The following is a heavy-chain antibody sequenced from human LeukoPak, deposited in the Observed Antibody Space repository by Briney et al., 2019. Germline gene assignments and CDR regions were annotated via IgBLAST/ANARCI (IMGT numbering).Heavy chain of an antibody. CDR1: GRSISSYY. CDR3: ARGGYYGSGNDFRFDP. Sequence: SESLSLTCTVSGRSISSYYWSWIRQPPGKGLEWVGYIYYSGSNNYKPSLKSRVTISVDTSKNQFSLKLGSVTAADTAVYYCARGGYYGSGNDFRFDPWGQETLVTVSS. V-gene: IGHV4-59*01. J-gene: IGHJ5*02. D-gene: IGHD3-10*01. CDR2: IYYSGSN.